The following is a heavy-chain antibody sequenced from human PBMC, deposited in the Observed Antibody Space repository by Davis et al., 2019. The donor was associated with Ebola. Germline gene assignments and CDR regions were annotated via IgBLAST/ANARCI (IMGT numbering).Heavy chain of an antibody. D-gene: IGHD6-19*01. CDR1: GFTFSSYA. Sequence: GESLKISCSASGFTFSSYAMHWVRQAPGKGLEYVSAISSNGGSTYYADSVKGRFTISRDNSKNTLYLQMSSLRAEDTAVYYCVKVIAVAYFDYWGQGTLVTVSS. V-gene: IGHV3-64D*08. CDR3: VKVIAVAYFDY. CDR2: ISSNGGST. J-gene: IGHJ4*02.